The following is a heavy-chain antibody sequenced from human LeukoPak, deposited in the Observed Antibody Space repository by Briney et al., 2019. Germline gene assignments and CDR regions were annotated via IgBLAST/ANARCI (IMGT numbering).Heavy chain of an antibody. CDR3: ARKRKGAYDFDY. J-gene: IGHJ4*02. D-gene: IGHD3-16*01. Sequence: SETLSLTCPVSGGSISSYSWSWIRQPAGKGLEWIGHIYTSGTTNYNPSLKSRVAMSVDTSNNQFSLKLSTVTAADTAVYYCARKRKGAYDFDYWGQGTLVTVSS. V-gene: IGHV4-4*07. CDR1: GGSISSYS. CDR2: IYTSGTT.